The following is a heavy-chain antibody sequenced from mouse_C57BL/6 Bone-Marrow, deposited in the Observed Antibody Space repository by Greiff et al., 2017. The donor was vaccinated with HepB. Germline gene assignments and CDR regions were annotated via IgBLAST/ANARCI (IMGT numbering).Heavy chain of an antibody. CDR1: GYTFTSYG. V-gene: IGHV1-81*01. CDR3: ARDRFHYYGSSYGFDY. Sequence: VQLKESGAELARPGASVKLSCKASGYTFTSYGISWVKQRTGQGLEWIGEIYPRSGNTYYNEKFKGKATLTADKSSSTAYMELRSLTSEDSAVYFCARDRFHYYGSSYGFDYWGQGTTLTVSS. CDR2: IYPRSGNT. D-gene: IGHD1-1*01. J-gene: IGHJ2*01.